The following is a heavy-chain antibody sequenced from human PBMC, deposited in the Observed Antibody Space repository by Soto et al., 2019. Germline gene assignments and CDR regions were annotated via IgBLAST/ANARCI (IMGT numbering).Heavy chain of an antibody. D-gene: IGHD1-7*01. Sequence: RLPPGKGLEWIAWIHSRGHSYSNPSLRSRVTMSIDTSKSQFSLKVTSVTAADTAVYYCARQWNYGHDGADWFEPWGHGTLVTVS. CDR2: IHSRGHS. J-gene: IGHJ5*02. V-gene: IGHV4-59*08. CDR3: ARQWNYGHDGADWFEP.